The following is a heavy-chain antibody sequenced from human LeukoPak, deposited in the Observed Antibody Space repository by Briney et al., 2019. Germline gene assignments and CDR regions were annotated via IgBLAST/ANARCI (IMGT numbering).Heavy chain of an antibody. CDR2: LYYSAST. J-gene: IGHJ4*02. V-gene: IGHV4-39*01. Sequence: SETLSLTCTVSGGSISSSTYNWGGIRKPPGKGLEWIGNLYYSASTYYNPSLKSRVTISVDTSKNQFSLKLSSVTAADTAVYYCARQAISGYDPPPFDSWGQGTLVTVSS. CDR1: GGSISSSTYN. CDR3: ARQAISGYDPPPFDS. D-gene: IGHD5-12*01.